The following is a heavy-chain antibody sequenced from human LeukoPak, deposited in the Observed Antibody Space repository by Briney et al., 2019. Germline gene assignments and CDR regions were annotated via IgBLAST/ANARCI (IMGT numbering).Heavy chain of an antibody. J-gene: IGHJ5*02. CDR1: GYTFTGYY. CDR3: ARHGAEPVGGYCSGGSCYGGFDP. Sequence: ASVKVSCKASGYTFTGYYMHWVRQALGQGLEWMGWINPNSGGTNYAQKFQGRVTMTRDTSISTAYMELSRLRSDDTAVYYCARHGAEPVGGYCSGGSCYGGFDPWGQGTLVTVSS. D-gene: IGHD2-15*01. V-gene: IGHV1-2*02. CDR2: INPNSGGT.